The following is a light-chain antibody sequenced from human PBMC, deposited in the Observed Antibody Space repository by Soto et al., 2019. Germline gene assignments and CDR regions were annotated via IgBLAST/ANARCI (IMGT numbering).Light chain of an antibody. CDR3: AAWDASLDGYV. J-gene: IGLJ1*01. CDR1: SSNLGDNT. CDR2: SYD. Sequence: QSVLTQPPSASGHPGQRFTISCSPRSSNLGDNTVNWYQHVPGTAPKLLIYSYDQRPSGVPDRFSGSKSGTSASLAISGLQSEDEADYYCAAWDASLDGYVFGTGTKVTVL. V-gene: IGLV1-44*01.